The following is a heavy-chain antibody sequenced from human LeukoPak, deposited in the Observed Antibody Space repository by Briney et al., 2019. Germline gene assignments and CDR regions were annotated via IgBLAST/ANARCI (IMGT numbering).Heavy chain of an antibody. CDR3: ARGGGIAARLYYYYYYMGV. CDR2: IYYSGST. D-gene: IGHD6-6*01. Sequence: SETLSLTCTVSGGSISSYYWSWIRQPAGKGLEWIGYIYYSGSTNYNPSLKSRVTISVDTSKNQFSLKLSSVTAADTAVYYWARGGGIAARLYYYYYYMGVWGKGTTVTVSS. J-gene: IGHJ6*03. CDR1: GGSISSYY. V-gene: IGHV4-59*01.